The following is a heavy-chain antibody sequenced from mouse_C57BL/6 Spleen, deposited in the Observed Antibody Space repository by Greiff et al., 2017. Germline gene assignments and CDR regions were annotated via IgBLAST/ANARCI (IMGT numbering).Heavy chain of an antibody. V-gene: IGHV1-53*01. CDR3: ARSRYSNYDWFAY. Sequence: VQLQQPGTELVKPGASVKLSCKASGYTFTSYWMHWVKQRPGQGLEWIGNINPSNGGTNYNEKFKSKATLTVDKSSSTAYMQLSSLTSEDSAVYYGARSRYSNYDWFAYWGQGTLVTVSA. D-gene: IGHD2-5*01. CDR2: INPSNGGT. CDR1: GYTFTSYW. J-gene: IGHJ3*01.